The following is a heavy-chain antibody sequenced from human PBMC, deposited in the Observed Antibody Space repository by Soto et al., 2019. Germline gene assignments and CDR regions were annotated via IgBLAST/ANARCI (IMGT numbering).Heavy chain of an antibody. Sequence: QVQLQESGPGLVKPSQTLSLTCTVSGGSISSGGYYWSWIRQHPGKGLEWIGYIYYSGSTYYNPSTKGQVTIPVDTAKNQFSLKLSPVTAADTAVYYCAGIYSGSPGGILRYWGQGTLVTVSS. V-gene: IGHV4-31*01. CDR3: AGIYSGSPGGILRY. D-gene: IGHD1-26*01. J-gene: IGHJ4*02. CDR1: GGSISSGGYY. CDR2: IYYSGST.